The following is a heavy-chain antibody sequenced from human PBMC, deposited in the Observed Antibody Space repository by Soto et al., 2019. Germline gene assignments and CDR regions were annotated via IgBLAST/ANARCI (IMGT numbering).Heavy chain of an antibody. CDR3: ARDYYDSSDYTTNWFDP. Sequence: SATLSLTCTVSGGSISSGGYYWAWIRQPPGKGLEWIGSIYHTGNTYYNPSLRSRVTISVDTSKNQFSLKLTSVTAADTAVYYCARDYYDSSDYTTNWFDPWGQGTLVTVSS. V-gene: IGHV4-39*01. CDR1: GGSISSGGYY. J-gene: IGHJ5*02. D-gene: IGHD3-22*01. CDR2: IYHTGNT.